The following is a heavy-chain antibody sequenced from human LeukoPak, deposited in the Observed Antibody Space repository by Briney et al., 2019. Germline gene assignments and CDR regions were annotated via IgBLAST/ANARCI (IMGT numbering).Heavy chain of an antibody. J-gene: IGHJ6*02. D-gene: IGHD6-13*01. CDR1: GGSISSYY. Sequence: SETLSLTCTVSGGSISSYYWSWIRQPPGKGLEWIGYIYYSGSTNYNPSLESRVTISVDTSKNQFSLKLSSVTAADTAVYYCARANLAAAGPDYYYYGMDVWGQGTTVTVSS. V-gene: IGHV4-59*01. CDR2: IYYSGST. CDR3: ARANLAAAGPDYYYYGMDV.